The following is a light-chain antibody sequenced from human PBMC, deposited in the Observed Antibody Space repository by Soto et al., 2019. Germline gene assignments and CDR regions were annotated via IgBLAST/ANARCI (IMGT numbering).Light chain of an antibody. J-gene: IGKJ1*01. CDR2: GAS. CDR3: QQYGSSHELT. CDR1: QSVSRH. V-gene: IGKV3-20*01. Sequence: LLTQSPATLSLSAGERATLSCGASQSVSRHLAWYQQKPGQAPRLLIYGASSRATGIPDRFSGSGSGTDFTLTISRLEAEDFAVYYCQQYGSSHELTFGQGTKVDIK.